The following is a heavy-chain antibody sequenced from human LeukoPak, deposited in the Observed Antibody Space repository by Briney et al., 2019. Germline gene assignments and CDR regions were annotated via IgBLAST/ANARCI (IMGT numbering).Heavy chain of an antibody. D-gene: IGHD2-2*01. CDR1: GFTVSHNY. J-gene: IGHJ3*02. CDR2: ISGSGGST. Sequence: GGSLRLSCAASGFTVSHNYMTWVRQAPGKGLEWVSAISGSGGSTYYADSVKGRFTISRDNSKNTLYLQMNSLRAEDTAVYYCAKVCLPAAEVEAFDIWGQGTMVTVSS. V-gene: IGHV3-23*01. CDR3: AKVCLPAAEVEAFDI.